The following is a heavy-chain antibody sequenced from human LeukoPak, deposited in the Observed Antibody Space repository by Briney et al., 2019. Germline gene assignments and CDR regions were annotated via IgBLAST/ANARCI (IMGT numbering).Heavy chain of an antibody. CDR1: GFTFSSYA. CDR3: ARSPTETYLAAAGYYYYYYGMDV. CDR2: ISYDGSNK. D-gene: IGHD6-13*01. J-gene: IGHJ6*02. Sequence: GGSLRLSCAASGFTFSSYAMHWVRQAPGKGLEWVAVISYDGSNKYYADSVKGRFTISRDNSKNTLYLQMNSLRAEDTAVYYCARSPTETYLAAAGYYYYYYGMDVWGQGTTVTVSS. V-gene: IGHV3-30-3*01.